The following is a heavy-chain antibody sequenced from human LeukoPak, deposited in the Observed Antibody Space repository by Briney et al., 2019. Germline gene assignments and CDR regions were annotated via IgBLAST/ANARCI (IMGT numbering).Heavy chain of an antibody. Sequence: GASVKVSCKASGYTFTSYGISWVRQAPGQGLEWMGWISAYNGNTNYAQKLQGRVTMTTDTSTSTAYMELRSLRSDDTPVYYCARDYYDSSGYNWFDPWGQGTLVTVSS. D-gene: IGHD3-22*01. CDR1: GYTFTSYG. J-gene: IGHJ5*02. V-gene: IGHV1-18*01. CDR2: ISAYNGNT. CDR3: ARDYYDSSGYNWFDP.